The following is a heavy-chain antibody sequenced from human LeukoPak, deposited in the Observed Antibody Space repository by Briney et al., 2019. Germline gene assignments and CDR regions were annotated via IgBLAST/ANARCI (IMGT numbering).Heavy chain of an antibody. D-gene: IGHD5-12*01. CDR1: GFTFSSYA. CDR2: ITDTGSSI. J-gene: IGHJ4*02. V-gene: IGHV3-48*01. Sequence: PGGSLRLSCAASGFTFSSYAMSWVRQAPGKGPEWLSYITDTGSSIFYAESVKGRLTISRDNARNTLYLQMNNLRVDDTAIYYCARDRPLSGYDFDSWGQGTLVTVSS. CDR3: ARDRPLSGYDFDS.